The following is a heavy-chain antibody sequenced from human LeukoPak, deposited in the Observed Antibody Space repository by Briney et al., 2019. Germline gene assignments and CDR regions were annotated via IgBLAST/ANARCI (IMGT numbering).Heavy chain of an antibody. Sequence: GGSLRLSCAASGFTFSSFAMSWVRQAPGKGLERVSCISGSSTSTYYGDSVKGRFTITRDNSRNTLYLQISSLRADDTAVYYCTKETTYNIFSPFDYWGQGTLVTVSS. V-gene: IGHV3-23*01. CDR1: GFTFSSFA. D-gene: IGHD2/OR15-2a*01. CDR2: ISGSSTST. J-gene: IGHJ4*02. CDR3: TKETTYNIFSPFDY.